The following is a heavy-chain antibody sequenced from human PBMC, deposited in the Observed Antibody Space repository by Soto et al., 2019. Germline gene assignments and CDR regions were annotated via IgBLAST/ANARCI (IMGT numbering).Heavy chain of an antibody. CDR1: GYAFSDHG. J-gene: IGHJ4*02. Sequence: QVRLVLSGDELKKPGASMKVSCKASGYAFSDHGISWVRQAPGQGLEWIGWISVYNGKTNYAQKFEGRVTVTTAASTATAYMEVRSLKSDDTPVYYCATDPRYSSSFFDSWSQGPLITVSS. V-gene: IGHV1-18*04. CDR2: ISVYNGKT. CDR3: ATDPRYSSSFFDS. D-gene: IGHD6-6*01.